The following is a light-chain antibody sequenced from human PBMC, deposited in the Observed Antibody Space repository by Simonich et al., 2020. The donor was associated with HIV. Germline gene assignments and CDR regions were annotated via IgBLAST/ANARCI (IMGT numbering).Light chain of an antibody. Sequence: QSVLTQPPSASGTPGQRVPISCSGSSSNIGYNNVNWYQQLPGTAPKLLIYRNNQRPSGVPDRFSGSKSGTSATLGITGLQTGDEADYYCGTWDSSLSAGRVFGGGTKLTVL. J-gene: IGLJ3*02. CDR1: SSNIGYNN. CDR3: GTWDSSLSAGRV. CDR2: RNN. V-gene: IGLV1-44*01.